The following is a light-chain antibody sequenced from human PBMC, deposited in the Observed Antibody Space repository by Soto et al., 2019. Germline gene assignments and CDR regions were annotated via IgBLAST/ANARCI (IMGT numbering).Light chain of an antibody. J-gene: IGKJ2*01. V-gene: IGKV4-1*01. CDR1: QSVLYSSSNKYY. CDR3: QQYCCTPST. Sequence: DIVMTQSPDSLAVSLGERATINCKSSQSVLYSSSNKYYLAWYQQKPGQPPKLLISWASTRESGVPDRFSGSGSATDFILTISSLQAEDVADYYCQQYCCTPSTFGQGTKLEIK. CDR2: WAS.